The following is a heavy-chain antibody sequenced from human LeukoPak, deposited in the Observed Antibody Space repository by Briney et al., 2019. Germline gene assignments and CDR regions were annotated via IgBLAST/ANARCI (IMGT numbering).Heavy chain of an antibody. J-gene: IGHJ3*02. CDR1: GGTFSSYA. D-gene: IGHD2-2*01. Sequence: SVKVSCKASGGTFSSYAISWVRQAPGQGLEWMGGIIPIFGTANYAQKFQGRVTITADESTSTAYMELSSLRSEDTAVYYCATLSGTDIVVVPAAHDAFDIWGQGTMVTVSS. V-gene: IGHV1-69*13. CDR2: IIPIFGTA. CDR3: ATLSGTDIVVVPAAHDAFDI.